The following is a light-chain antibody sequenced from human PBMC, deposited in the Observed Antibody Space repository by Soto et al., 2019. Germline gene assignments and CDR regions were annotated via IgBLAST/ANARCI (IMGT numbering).Light chain of an antibody. CDR3: SSYTSSTSYVL. CDR2: EVT. Sequence: QSALTQPASVSGAPGQSITFSCTGTNSDVGGYSYVSWYQQHPGKAPKLMIYEVTNRPSGVSNRFSGSKSGNTASLTISGLQAEDEAHYYCSSYTSSTSYVLFGGGTQLTVL. CDR1: NSDVGGYSY. V-gene: IGLV2-14*01. J-gene: IGLJ2*01.